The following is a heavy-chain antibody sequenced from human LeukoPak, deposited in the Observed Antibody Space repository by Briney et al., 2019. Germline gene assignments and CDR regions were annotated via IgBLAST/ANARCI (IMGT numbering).Heavy chain of an antibody. CDR2: ISAYNGNT. V-gene: IGHV1-18*01. CDR1: GYTFSSYD. J-gene: IGHJ4*02. Sequence: GASVKVSCKAAGYTFSSYDISWVRQAPGQGLEWMGWISAYNGNTNYAQKLQGRVTMTTDTSTSTAYLELRSLRSDDTAVYYCAKGSTYSGSLVDYWGQGTLVTVSS. D-gene: IGHD1-26*01. CDR3: AKGSTYSGSLVDY.